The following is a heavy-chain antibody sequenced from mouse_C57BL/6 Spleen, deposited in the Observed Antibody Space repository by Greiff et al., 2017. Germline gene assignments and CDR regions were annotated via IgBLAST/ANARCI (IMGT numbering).Heavy chain of an antibody. V-gene: IGHV5-12*01. CDR2: ISNGGGST. CDR3: ARGNYYSNYPAWFAY. J-gene: IGHJ3*01. D-gene: IGHD2-5*01. Sequence: EVHLVESGGGLVQPGGSLKLSCAASGFTFSDYYMYWVRQTPEKRLEWVAYISNGGGSTYYPDTVKGRFTISRDNAKNTLYLQMSRLKSEDTAMYYCARGNYYSNYPAWFAYWGQGTLVTVSA. CDR1: GFTFSDYY.